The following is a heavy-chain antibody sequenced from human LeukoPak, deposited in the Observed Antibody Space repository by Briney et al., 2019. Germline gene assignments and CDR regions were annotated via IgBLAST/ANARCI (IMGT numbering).Heavy chain of an antibody. V-gene: IGHV1-8*01. CDR1: GYTFTSYD. Sequence: ASVKVSCKASGYTFTSYDINWVRQATGQGLEWMGWMNPNSGNTGYAQKFQGRVTMTRNTSISTAYMELSSLRSEDTAVYYCARGRGFLTAGPLNAFDIWGQGTMVTVSS. CDR3: ARGRGFLTAGPLNAFDI. J-gene: IGHJ3*02. D-gene: IGHD1-14*01. CDR2: MNPNSGNT.